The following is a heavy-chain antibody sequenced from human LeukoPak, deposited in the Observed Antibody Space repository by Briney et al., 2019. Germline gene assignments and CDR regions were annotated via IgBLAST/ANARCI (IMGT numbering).Heavy chain of an antibody. Sequence: ASVKVSCKVSGYTLTELSMHWVRQAPGKGLEWMGGFDPEDGETIYAQKFQGRVTMTTDTSTNTAYMELRSLRSDDTAVYYCARDGRHRYYYDSSGFYGGWFDPWGQGTLVTVSS. CDR3: ARDGRHRYYYDSSGFYGGWFDP. V-gene: IGHV1-24*01. J-gene: IGHJ5*02. D-gene: IGHD3-22*01. CDR2: FDPEDGET. CDR1: GYTLTELS.